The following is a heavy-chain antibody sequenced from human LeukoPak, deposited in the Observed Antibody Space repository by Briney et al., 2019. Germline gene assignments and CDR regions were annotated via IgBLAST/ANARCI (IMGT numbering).Heavy chain of an antibody. Sequence: PSETLSLTCTVSGGSISSYFWTWIRQPPGKGLEWIGYVYYTGSTNYNPSLKSRVTISVDTSKNQFSLKLNSVTAADTAVYYCASGLSRVVGATPGYWGQGTLVTVSS. V-gene: IGHV4-59*01. D-gene: IGHD1-26*01. J-gene: IGHJ4*02. CDR2: VYYTGST. CDR1: GGSISSYF. CDR3: ASGLSRVVGATPGY.